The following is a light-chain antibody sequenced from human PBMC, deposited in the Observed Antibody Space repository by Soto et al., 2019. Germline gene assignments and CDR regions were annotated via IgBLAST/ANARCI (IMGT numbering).Light chain of an antibody. CDR3: QQRSNWPLT. V-gene: IGKV3-11*01. CDR2: NAS. Sequence: EMLLKQYKATLSLSPGEGATLSCRASQTVGVYLAWYQQNAGQAPRLLIYNASNRATGIPARFSGSGSGTDFTLTISSLEPGDFAVYYCQQRSNWPLTFAGGTKVDI. J-gene: IGKJ4*01. CDR1: QTVGVY.